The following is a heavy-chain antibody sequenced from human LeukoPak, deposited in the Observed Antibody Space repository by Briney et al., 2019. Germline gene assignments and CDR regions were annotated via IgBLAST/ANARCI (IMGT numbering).Heavy chain of an antibody. CDR2: IYSSGST. CDR1: GGSISGSISSSSYY. V-gene: IGHV4-39*07. CDR3: ATENRNTYGSDY. D-gene: IGHD5-18*01. J-gene: IGHJ4*02. Sequence: SETLSLTCTVSGGSISGSISSSSYYWGWIRQPPGTGLEWIGRIYSSGSTYYNPSLKSRATISVDTSKNQFSLKLRSVTAADTAVYYCATENRNTYGSDYWGQGTLVTVSS.